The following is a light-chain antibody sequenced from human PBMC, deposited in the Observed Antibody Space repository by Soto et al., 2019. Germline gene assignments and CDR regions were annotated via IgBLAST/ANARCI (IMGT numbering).Light chain of an antibody. V-gene: IGLV3-21*02. J-gene: IGLJ2*01. Sequence: SYELTQPPSVSVAPGQTARITCGGNNIGSKSVHWYQQKPGQAPVLVVYDDNDRPSGIPERFSGSNSGNTATLTISRVEAGDEADYYCQVWDSIIDHPVFGGGTKVTVL. CDR3: QVWDSIIDHPV. CDR1: NIGSKS. CDR2: DDN.